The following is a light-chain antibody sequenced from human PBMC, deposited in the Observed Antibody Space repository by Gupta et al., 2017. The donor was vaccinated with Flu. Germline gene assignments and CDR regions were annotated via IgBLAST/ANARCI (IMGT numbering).Light chain of an antibody. CDR3: QSYDNTYV. J-gene: IGLJ1*01. CDR1: SSNIGAGDD. V-gene: IGLV1-40*01. Sequence: QSALTQPPQVPGAPGQRVTISCAGSSSNIGAGDDVHWNPQLPGTAPKLLIYGDNNRPSGVPDRFSVSKSGTSASLAITGLQAEDEADYYCQSYDNTYVFGTGTEVTVL. CDR2: GDN.